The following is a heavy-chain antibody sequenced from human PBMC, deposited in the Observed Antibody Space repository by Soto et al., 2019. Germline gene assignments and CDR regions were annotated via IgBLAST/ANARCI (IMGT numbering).Heavy chain of an antibody. CDR3: AKKVQSGSGSQYFDY. V-gene: IGHV3-23*01. CDR1: GFTFSSYS. J-gene: IGHJ4*02. D-gene: IGHD3-10*01. CDR2: FRSSGDDGTT. Sequence: PGGSLRLSCAASGFTFSSYSMSWVRQAPGKGLEWVSGFRSSGDDGTTYYADSVKGRFTISRDNSKNTLFLQMNRLRAEDTAIYYCAKKVQSGSGSQYFDYWGQGNLVTVSS.